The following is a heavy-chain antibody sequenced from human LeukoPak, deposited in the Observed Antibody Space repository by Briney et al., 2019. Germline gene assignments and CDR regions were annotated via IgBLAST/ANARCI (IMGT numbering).Heavy chain of an antibody. V-gene: IGHV4-34*01. CDR3: ARGSVYYGDSSAYFDY. J-gene: IGHJ4*02. Sequence: PSETLSLTCAVYGGSFSGYFRTYVRQPPGKGLEWIGEINHRGSTNYNPSLKSRVTISVDTSKNEFSLRLSSVTAADTAVYYCARGSVYYGDSSAYFDYWGQGTLVTVSS. CDR2: INHRGST. CDR1: GGSFSGYF. D-gene: IGHD3-22*01.